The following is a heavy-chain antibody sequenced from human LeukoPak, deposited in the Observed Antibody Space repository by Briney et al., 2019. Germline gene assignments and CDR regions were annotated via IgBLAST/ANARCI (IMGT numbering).Heavy chain of an antibody. CDR2: INPSGGST. CDR1: GYTFTSYY. J-gene: IGHJ4*02. D-gene: IGHD3-22*01. V-gene: IGHV1-46*01. Sequence: ASVKVSCKASGYTFTSYYMHLVRQAPGPGLEWLGIINPSGGSTSYAQKFQGRVTMTRDMSTSTVYMELSSLRSEDTAVYYCARAHVTYYYDSSGYPNPYFDYWGQGTLVTVSS. CDR3: ARAHVTYYYDSSGYPNPYFDY.